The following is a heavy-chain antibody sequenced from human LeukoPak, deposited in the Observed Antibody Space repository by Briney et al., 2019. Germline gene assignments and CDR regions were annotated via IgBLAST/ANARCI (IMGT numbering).Heavy chain of an antibody. CDR1: GFSFSSYA. Sequence: PGGSLRLSCAASGFSFSSYAMSWDRQAPGKGLEWIGRIYTCGSTNYNPSLKSRVTISVDTSKNQFSLKLSSVTAADTAVYYCAREGGDSSARYWGQGTLVTVSP. CDR2: IYTCGST. J-gene: IGHJ4*02. CDR3: AREGGDSSARY. D-gene: IGHD2-21*01. V-gene: IGHV4-4*08.